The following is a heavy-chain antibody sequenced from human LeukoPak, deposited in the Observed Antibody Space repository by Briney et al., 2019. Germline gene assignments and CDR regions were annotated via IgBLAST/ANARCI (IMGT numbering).Heavy chain of an antibody. D-gene: IGHD3-16*02. CDR3: ARHRFHSGGPLFDP. CDR2: IDSSRIT. J-gene: IGHJ5*02. V-gene: IGHV4-4*09. CDR1: GGSVTMYD. Sequence: SETLSLTCTVSGGSVTMYDWSWLRQPPGKGLEWIGYIDSSRITNYNPSLRSRVTISVDMSKSQISLILTSVTAADTAVYYCARHRFHSGGPLFDPWGQGTLVTVSS.